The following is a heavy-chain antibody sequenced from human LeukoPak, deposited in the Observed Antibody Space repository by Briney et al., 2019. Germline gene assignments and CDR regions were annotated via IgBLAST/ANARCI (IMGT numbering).Heavy chain of an antibody. V-gene: IGHV3-23*01. J-gene: IGHJ4*02. Sequence: GGSLRLSCAASGFTFNSYDMSWVRQAPGKGLEWVSAISGSGGSTYYTDSVKGRFTISRDNSKNTLYLQMNSLRAEDTAVYYCAKADNYRSNDYWGQGTLVTVSS. D-gene: IGHD5-24*01. CDR3: AKADNYRSNDY. CDR2: ISGSGGST. CDR1: GFTFNSYD.